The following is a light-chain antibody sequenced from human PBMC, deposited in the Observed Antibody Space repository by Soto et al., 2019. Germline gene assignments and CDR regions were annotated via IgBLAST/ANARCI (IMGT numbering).Light chain of an antibody. J-gene: IGKJ4*01. CDR1: LSISSSY. CDR2: GAS. Sequence: EIVLTQSPGTLSLSPGERATLSCRGSLSISSSYLAWYQQKPGQAPRLLIYGASSRATGIPDRFSGSGSGTDFTLTISRLEPEDFAVYYCQQSGSSPLTFGVGTKVEIK. CDR3: QQSGSSPLT. V-gene: IGKV3-20*01.